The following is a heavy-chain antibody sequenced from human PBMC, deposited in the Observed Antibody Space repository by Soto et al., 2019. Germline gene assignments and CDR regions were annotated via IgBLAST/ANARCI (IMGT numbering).Heavy chain of an antibody. CDR1: GYTFTGYY. CDR2: INPNSGGT. D-gene: IGHD2-2*01. CDR3: ARSIVVVPAALDY. Sequence: GASVKVSCKASGYTFTGYYMHWVRQAPGQGLEWMGWINPNSGGTNYAQKFQGWVTMTRDTSISTAYMELSRLRSDDTAVYYCARSIVVVPAALDYWGQGTLVTVSS. V-gene: IGHV1-2*04. J-gene: IGHJ4*02.